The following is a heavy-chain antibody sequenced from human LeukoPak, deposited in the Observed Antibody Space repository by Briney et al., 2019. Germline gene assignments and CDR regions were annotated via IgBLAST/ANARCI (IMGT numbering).Heavy chain of an antibody. J-gene: IGHJ3*02. CDR1: GFTFSSYW. CDR2: ISSSSSYI. Sequence: GGSLRLSCAASGFTFSSYWMSWVRQAPGKGLEWVSSISSSSSYIYYADSVKGRFTISRDNAKNSLYLQMNSLRAEDTAVYYRARAPSRRGAFDIWGQGTMVTVSS. V-gene: IGHV3-21*01. CDR3: ARAPSRRGAFDI. D-gene: IGHD3-10*01.